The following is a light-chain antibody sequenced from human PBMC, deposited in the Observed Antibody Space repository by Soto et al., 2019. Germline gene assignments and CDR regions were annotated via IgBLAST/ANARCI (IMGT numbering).Light chain of an antibody. V-gene: IGKV1-5*01. CDR2: DAF. CDR1: QSVDNW. CDR3: QQYDSPPPT. Sequence: DIQMTQSPPTLSASVGDRVTITCRASQSVDNWLAWYQQKPGKAPELLIYDAFSLKSGVSSRFSGSRSGTEFALTISSLQPDDSATYYCQQYDSPPPTFGQWTKVEVK. J-gene: IGKJ1*01.